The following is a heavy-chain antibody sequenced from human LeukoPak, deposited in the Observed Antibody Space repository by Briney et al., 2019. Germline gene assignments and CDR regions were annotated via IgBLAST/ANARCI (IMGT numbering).Heavy chain of an antibody. V-gene: IGHV4-59*12. J-gene: IGHJ5*02. D-gene: IGHD3-3*01. CDR3: ARTIFGVAKQPYWFDP. Sequence: SETLSLTCTVSGGSISSYYWSWIRQPPGKGLEWIGYIYHSGSTYYNPSLKSRVTISVDRSKNQFSLKLSSVTAADTAVYYCARTIFGVAKQPYWFDPWGQGTLVTVSS. CDR1: GGSISSYY. CDR2: IYHSGST.